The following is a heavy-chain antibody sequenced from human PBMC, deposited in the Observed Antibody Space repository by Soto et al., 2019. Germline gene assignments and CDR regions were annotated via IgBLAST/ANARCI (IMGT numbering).Heavy chain of an antibody. D-gene: IGHD5-18*01. Sequence: QVQLVQSGAEVKKPGASVKVSCKASGYTFTSYYMHWVRQAPGQGLEWMGIINPSGGSTSYAQKFQGRVTMPRDTSTSTVYMELSSLRSEDTAVYYCARVYPIDTRYGYVGNNWFDPWGQGTLVTVSS. CDR3: ARVYPIDTRYGYVGNNWFDP. J-gene: IGHJ5*02. CDR2: INPSGGST. V-gene: IGHV1-46*03. CDR1: GYTFTSYY.